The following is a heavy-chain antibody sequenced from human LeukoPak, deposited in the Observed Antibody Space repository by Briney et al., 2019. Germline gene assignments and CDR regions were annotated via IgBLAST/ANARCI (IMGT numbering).Heavy chain of an antibody. CDR2: ISYDGSNQ. J-gene: IGHJ4*02. Sequence: SVSLSGAGCVFTFSSYGMQRDRQAPGKGLEGEAVISYDGSNQYYAVPVKARFTISRDNSKNTLYLQMNSLRAEDTAVYYCAKDSYYYDSSGYYLFGSSLDYWGQGTLVTVSS. CDR3: AKDSYYYDSSGYYLFGSSLDY. V-gene: IGHV3-30*18. CDR1: VFTFSSYG. D-gene: IGHD3-22*01.